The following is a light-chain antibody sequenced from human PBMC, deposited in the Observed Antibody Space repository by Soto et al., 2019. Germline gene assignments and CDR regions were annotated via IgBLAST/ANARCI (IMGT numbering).Light chain of an antibody. J-gene: IGLJ1*01. CDR3: SSYTSSSTYV. CDR2: EVT. V-gene: IGLV2-14*01. Sequence: QSVLTQPASVSGSPGRSITISCTGTSSDVGGYNYVSWYQQHPGKAPKLMIFEVTNRPSGVSNRFSGSKSGNTASLTISGLQAEDEADYYCSSYTSSSTYVLGRGTKVNVL. CDR1: SSDVGGYNY.